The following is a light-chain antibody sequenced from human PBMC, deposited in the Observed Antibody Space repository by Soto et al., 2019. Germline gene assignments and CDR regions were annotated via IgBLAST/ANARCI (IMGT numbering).Light chain of an antibody. V-gene: IGLV1-51*01. J-gene: IGLJ3*02. CDR1: SSNIGKNF. Sequence: QSVLTQPPSVSAAPGQKVTISCSGSSSNIGKNFVSWYQHLTGTAPKLLICDDDKRPSGIPDRFSGSKTGTSATLDITGLHTGDEADYYCAAWDSSLSVGLFGGGTKVTVL. CDR3: AAWDSSLSVGL. CDR2: DDD.